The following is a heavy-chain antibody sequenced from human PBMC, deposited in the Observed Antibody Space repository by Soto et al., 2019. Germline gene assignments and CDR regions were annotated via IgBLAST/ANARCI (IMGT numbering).Heavy chain of an antibody. CDR2: ISGSGGST. Sequence: EVQLLESGGGLVQPGGSLRLSCAASGFTFSSYAMSWVRQAPGKGLEWVSAISGSGGSTYYADSVKGRFTISRDNSKNTLYLQMNSLRAEDTAVYYCAKMQDSSSWHNYYYYYGMDVWGQGTTVTVSS. J-gene: IGHJ6*02. D-gene: IGHD6-13*01. V-gene: IGHV3-23*01. CDR1: GFTFSSYA. CDR3: AKMQDSSSWHNYYYYYGMDV.